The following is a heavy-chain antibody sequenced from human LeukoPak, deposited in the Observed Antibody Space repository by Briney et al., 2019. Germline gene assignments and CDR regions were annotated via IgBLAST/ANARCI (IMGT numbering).Heavy chain of an antibody. D-gene: IGHD3-3*01. J-gene: IGHJ6*03. CDR1: GGSFSGYY. CDR3: ARKVGITIFGQRPLYYYYYMDV. Sequence: PSETLSLTCAVYGGSFSGYYWSWIRQPPGKGLEWIGEINHSGSTNYNPSLKSRVTISVDTSKNQSSLKLSSVTAADTAVYYCARKVGITIFGQRPLYYYYYMDVWGKGTTVTVSS. V-gene: IGHV4-34*01. CDR2: INHSGST.